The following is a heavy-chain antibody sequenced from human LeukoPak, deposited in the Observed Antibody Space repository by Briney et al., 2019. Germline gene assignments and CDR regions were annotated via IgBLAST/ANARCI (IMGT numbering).Heavy chain of an antibody. CDR3: ARGWELDC. V-gene: IGHV1-18*01. D-gene: IGHD1-26*01. CDR1: GYRFTTYG. J-gene: IGHJ4*02. Sequence: ASVKVSCKPSGYRFTTYGISWVRQAPGQGLEWMGWISSYNDDIDFEQKFQGRVTMTTDTSTNTAYMELRSLRSDDTAVYYCARGWELDCWGQGTLVTVSS. CDR2: ISSYNDDI.